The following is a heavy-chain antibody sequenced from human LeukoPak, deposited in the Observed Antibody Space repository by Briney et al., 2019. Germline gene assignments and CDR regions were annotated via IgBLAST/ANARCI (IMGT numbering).Heavy chain of an antibody. D-gene: IGHD4-17*01. CDR1: RFTFSSSA. V-gene: IGHV3-23*01. CDR3: AKVNYGDYVGIAVDY. Sequence: PGGSLRLSCAASRFTFSSSAMSWVRQAPGKGLEWVSTISGSGGSTYYADSVKGRFTISRDNSKNTLYLQMNSLRAEDTAVYYCAKVNYGDYVGIAVDYWGQGTLVTVSS. J-gene: IGHJ4*02. CDR2: ISGSGGST.